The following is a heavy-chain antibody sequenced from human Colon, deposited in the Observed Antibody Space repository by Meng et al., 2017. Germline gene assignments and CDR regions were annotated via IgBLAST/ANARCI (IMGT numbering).Heavy chain of an antibody. CDR3: ARDHAPFDYGLSRPGLDP. CDR1: GGSTSDYY. J-gene: IGHJ5*02. CDR2: IRGSGST. D-gene: IGHD3-16*01. Sequence: SETLSLTCNVSGGSTSDYYWNWIRQPAGKGLEWIGRIRGSGSTNFNPSLKGRVTMSVDTSKNQFSLKLYSVTAADTAVYFCARDHAPFDYGLSRPGLDPWGQGTLVTVSS. V-gene: IGHV4-4*07.